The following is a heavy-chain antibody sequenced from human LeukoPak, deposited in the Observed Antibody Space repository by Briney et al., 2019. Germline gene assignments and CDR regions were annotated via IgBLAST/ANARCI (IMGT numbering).Heavy chain of an antibody. D-gene: IGHD3-22*01. CDR3: ARDKVQTYYYDSSGYYYTLLAFDY. CDR2: INPSGGST. V-gene: IGHV1-46*03. J-gene: IGHJ4*02. Sequence: ASVKVSCKASGYTFTSYYMHWVRQAPGQGLEWMGLINPSGGSTSYAQKFQGRVTMTRDASTSTVYMELSSLRSEDTAVYYCARDKVQTYYYDSSGYYYTLLAFDYWGQGTLVTVSS. CDR1: GYTFTSYY.